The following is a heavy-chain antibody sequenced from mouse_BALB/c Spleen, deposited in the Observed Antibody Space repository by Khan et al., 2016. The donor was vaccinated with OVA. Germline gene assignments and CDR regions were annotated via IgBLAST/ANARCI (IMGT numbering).Heavy chain of an antibody. D-gene: IGHD1-1*01. J-gene: IGHJ3*01. CDR3: ARWYFGSTWFAY. Sequence: EVQLQQSGPELVKPGASVKISCKTSGYTFTEYTMHWVKQSHGKSLEWIGGINPNNGDTNYSQKFKGKATLTVDKSSSTAYMEFRSLTSEDSAVYDGARWYFGSTWFAYWGQGTLVTVSA. V-gene: IGHV1-18*01. CDR1: GYTFTEYT. CDR2: INPNNGDT.